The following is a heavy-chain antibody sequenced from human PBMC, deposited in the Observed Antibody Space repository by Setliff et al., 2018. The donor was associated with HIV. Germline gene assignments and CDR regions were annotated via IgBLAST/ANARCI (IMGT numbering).Heavy chain of an antibody. Sequence: ASAKVSCKASGYTFTSYAMNWVRQAPGQGPEWMGWINTNTGNPTYAQGFTGRFVFSLDTSVSTAYLQISSLEAEGTAVYYCARGHSSQPYDALDIWGQGTMVTVSS. CDR1: GYTFTSYA. CDR3: ARGHSSQPYDALDI. D-gene: IGHD3-22*01. J-gene: IGHJ3*02. V-gene: IGHV7-4-1*02. CDR2: INTNTGNP.